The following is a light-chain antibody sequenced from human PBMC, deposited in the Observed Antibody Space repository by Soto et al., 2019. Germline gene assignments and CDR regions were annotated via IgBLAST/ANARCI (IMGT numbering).Light chain of an antibody. CDR3: LPHNSYPRA. J-gene: IGKJ1*01. Sequence: DSQMTQSPSSLSASVGDRVTITCRTSQGIRNDLGWYQQKPGKAPKRLIYAASSLQSGVPSRFSGSGSGTEFTLSTSSPQPEDFANSYCLPHNSYPRAFGQGTKVEIK. V-gene: IGKV1-17*01. CDR1: QGIRND. CDR2: AAS.